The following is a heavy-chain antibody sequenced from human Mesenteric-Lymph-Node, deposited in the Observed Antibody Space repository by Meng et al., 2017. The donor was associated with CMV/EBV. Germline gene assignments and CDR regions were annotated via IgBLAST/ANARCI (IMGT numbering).Heavy chain of an antibody. D-gene: IGHD1-26*01. CDR2: IIPILGVA. J-gene: IGHJ6*02. Sequence: SVKVSCKVSEGTFSDYAISWVRQAPGQGLEWMGGIIPILGVANYAQKFQGRVTITADKSTSTAYMELSSLRSEDTAVYYCARDLVAATILYYYYAMDVWGQGTTVTVSS. CDR1: EGTFSDYA. V-gene: IGHV1-69*10. CDR3: ARDLVAATILYYYYAMDV.